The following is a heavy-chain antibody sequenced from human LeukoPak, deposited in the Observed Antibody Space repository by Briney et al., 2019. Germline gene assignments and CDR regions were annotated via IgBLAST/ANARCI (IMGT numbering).Heavy chain of an antibody. V-gene: IGHV4-59*01. CDR1: GGSISSYY. CDR2: VYYSGST. J-gene: IGHJ6*03. Sequence: PSETLSLTCTVSGGSISSYYWSWIRQPPGKGLEWIGYVYYSGSTYYNPSLKSRVTMSVDTSKNQFSLRLSSVTAADTAVCYCARAGGLEMSTIYPHYYYYYMDVWGKGTTVTVSS. D-gene: IGHD5-24*01. CDR3: ARAGGLEMSTIYPHYYYYYMDV.